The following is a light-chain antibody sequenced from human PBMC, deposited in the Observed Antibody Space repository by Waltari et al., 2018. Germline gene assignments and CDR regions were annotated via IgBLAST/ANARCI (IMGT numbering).Light chain of an antibody. CDR2: WAS. CDR1: QSVSSDSNNKNY. J-gene: IGKJ4*01. Sequence: DIVMTQSPDSLAVSLGERATPHRRSSQSVSSDSNNKNYLAWYQQKPGQPPKLLINWASTRESGVPDRFSGSGSGTEFTLTISSLQAEDVALYYCQQFYSSPLTFGGGTKVEIK. V-gene: IGKV4-1*01. CDR3: QQFYSSPLT.